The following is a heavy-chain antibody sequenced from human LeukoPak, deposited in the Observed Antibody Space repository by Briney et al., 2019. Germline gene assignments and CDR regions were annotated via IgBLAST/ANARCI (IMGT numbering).Heavy chain of an antibody. V-gene: IGHV4-34*01. J-gene: IGHJ4*02. CDR3: ASGLLGRVIPPDFDY. CDR1: GESFSGYY. Sequence: PSETLSLTCAVYGESFSGYYWSWIRQPPGKGPEWIGEINHSGSTNYNPSLKSRVTISVDTSKNQFSLKLSSVTAADTAVYYCASGLLGRVIPPDFDYWGQGTLVTVSS. D-gene: IGHD3-16*02. CDR2: INHSGST.